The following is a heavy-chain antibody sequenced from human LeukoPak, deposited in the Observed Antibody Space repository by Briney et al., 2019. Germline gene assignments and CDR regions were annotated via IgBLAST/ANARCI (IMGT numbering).Heavy chain of an antibody. CDR3: ARVYYDFWSGYYTVFDFSPNYYYYGMDV. D-gene: IGHD3-3*01. V-gene: IGHV4-59*01. Sequence: SETLSLTCTVSGGSISTYYWNWSRQPPGKGLEWIGYIYHSGTTNDNPSLQSRVTISVDTSKNQFSLNLNSVTAADTAVYYCARVYYDFWSGYYTVFDFSPNYYYYGMDVWGQGTTVTVSS. CDR1: GGSISTYY. CDR2: IYHSGTT. J-gene: IGHJ6*02.